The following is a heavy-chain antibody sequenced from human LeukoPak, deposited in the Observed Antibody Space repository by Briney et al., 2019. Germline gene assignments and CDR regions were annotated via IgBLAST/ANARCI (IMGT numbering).Heavy chain of an antibody. CDR1: GDSIGSGTHY. Sequence: SETLSLTCTVSGDSIGSGTHYWGWIRQPPGKGLEWIGYIYYSGSTNYNPSLKSRVTVSVFTSKNQFSLKLSSVSAADTAVYYCARQREGYFDLWGRGTLVTVSS. J-gene: IGHJ2*01. CDR3: ARQREGYFDL. CDR2: IYYSGST. V-gene: IGHV4-39*01.